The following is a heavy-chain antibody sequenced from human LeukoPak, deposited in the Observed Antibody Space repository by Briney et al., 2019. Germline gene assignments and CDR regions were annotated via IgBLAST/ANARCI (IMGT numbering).Heavy chain of an antibody. CDR3: AKILGIESGFDY. V-gene: IGHV3-23*01. CDR2: ISGSGGST. CDR1: GFTFSSYA. D-gene: IGHD3-3*01. Sequence: GGSLRLSCAASGFTFSSYAMSWVRQAPGKGLEWVSAISGSGGSTYYADSAKGRFTISRDNSKNTLYPQINSLRAEHTAVYYCAKILGIESGFDYWGQGTLVTVSP. J-gene: IGHJ4*02.